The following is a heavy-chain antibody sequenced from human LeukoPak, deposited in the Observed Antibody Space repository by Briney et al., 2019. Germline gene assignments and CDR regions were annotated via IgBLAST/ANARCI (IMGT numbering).Heavy chain of an antibody. CDR3: ATYRVRHMNSLDY. CDR1: GFTFSSNW. CDR2: INPDGSEK. V-gene: IGHV3-7*01. D-gene: IGHD2-21*01. Sequence: GGSLRLSCAASGFTFSSNWRTWVRQAPGKGLEWVANINPDGSEKNYVDSVKGRFTISRDNAKNSLFLQMNSLRAEDTAVYYCATYRVRHMNSLDYWGRGTPVTVSS. J-gene: IGHJ4*02.